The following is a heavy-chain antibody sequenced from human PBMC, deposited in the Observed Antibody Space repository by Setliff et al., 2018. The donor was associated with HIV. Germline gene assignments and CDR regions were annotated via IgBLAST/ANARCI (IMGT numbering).Heavy chain of an antibody. V-gene: IGHV3-33*06. J-gene: IGHJ4*02. D-gene: IGHD3-3*01. CDR1: GFTFNSYG. Sequence: GGSLRLSCAASGFTFNSYGMHWVRQAPGKGLGWVALIWYDASKKEYADSVKGRFNILRDDSKKTVDLQMNSLRADDTAVYYCVKDVVKFWSGSGALDFWGPGTLVTVSS. CDR3: VKDVVKFWSGSGALDF. CDR2: IWYDASKK.